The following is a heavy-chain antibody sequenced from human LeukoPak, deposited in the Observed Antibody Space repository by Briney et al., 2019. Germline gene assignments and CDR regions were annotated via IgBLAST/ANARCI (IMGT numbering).Heavy chain of an antibody. CDR3: ARGDARYYGSHNDAFDI. V-gene: IGHV1-2*02. Sequence: GASVKVSCKASGYTFTGYYMHWVRQAPGQGLEWMGWINPNSGGTNYAQKFQGRVTMTRDTSISTAYMELSRLRSDDTAVYYCARGDARYYGSHNDAFDIWGQGTMVTVSS. CDR2: INPNSGGT. CDR1: GYTFTGYY. J-gene: IGHJ3*02. D-gene: IGHD3-10*01.